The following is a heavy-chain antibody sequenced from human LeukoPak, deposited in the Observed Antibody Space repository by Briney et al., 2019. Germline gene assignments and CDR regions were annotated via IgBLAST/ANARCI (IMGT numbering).Heavy chain of an antibody. J-gene: IGHJ4*02. CDR2: IRSKANSYAT. V-gene: IGHV3-73*01. D-gene: IGHD1-14*01. Sequence: GGSLKLSCAASGFIFSDSAIHWVRQASGKGLEWVGRIRSKANSYATGYAASVKGRFTISRDESKNTAYLQMNSLKTEDTAVYYCTRALTGTAPAYDFWGQGTLVTVSS. CDR1: GFIFSDSA. CDR3: TRALTGTAPAYDF.